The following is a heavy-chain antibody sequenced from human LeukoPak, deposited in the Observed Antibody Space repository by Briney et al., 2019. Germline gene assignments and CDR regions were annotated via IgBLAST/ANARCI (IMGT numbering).Heavy chain of an antibody. CDR2: INPSGGST. J-gene: IGHJ4*02. CDR1: GYTFTGYY. V-gene: IGHV1-46*01. CDR3: ARGRYDFWSGGLDY. D-gene: IGHD3-3*01. Sequence: GASVKVSCRASGYTFTGYYIHWVRQAPGQGLEWMGIINPSGGSTSYAQKFQGRVTMTRDMSTSTVYMELSSLRSEDTAVYYCARGRYDFWSGGLDYWGQGTLVTVSS.